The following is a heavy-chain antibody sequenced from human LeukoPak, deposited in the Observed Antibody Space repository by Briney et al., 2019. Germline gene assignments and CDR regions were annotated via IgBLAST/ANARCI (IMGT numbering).Heavy chain of an antibody. CDR1: GFTFSGSA. Sequence: GGSLRLSCAASGFTFSGSAMHWVRQASGKGLEWVGRIRSKANSYATAYAASGKDRFTISTEDSKNTEYMQMNSLKTTDTALYSCTRLESSGWYNWFAPWGQATPATVPS. CDR2: IRSKANSYAT. CDR3: TRLESSGWYNWFAP. V-gene: IGHV3-73*01. J-gene: IGHJ5*02. D-gene: IGHD6-19*01.